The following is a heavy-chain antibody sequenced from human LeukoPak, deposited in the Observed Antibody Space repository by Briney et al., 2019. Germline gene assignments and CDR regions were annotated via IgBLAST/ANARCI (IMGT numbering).Heavy chain of an antibody. CDR3: ARDSLSITMVRGIFDY. J-gene: IGHJ4*02. Sequence: GGSLRLSCEASGFTFSDYYMSWIRQAPGKGLEWVSFIGSSGSTIYSADSVKGRFTISRDNAKNSLYLQMNSLRAEDTAVYYCARDSLSITMVRGIFDYWGQGTLVTVSS. V-gene: IGHV3-11*04. D-gene: IGHD3-10*01. CDR1: GFTFSDYY. CDR2: IGSSGSTI.